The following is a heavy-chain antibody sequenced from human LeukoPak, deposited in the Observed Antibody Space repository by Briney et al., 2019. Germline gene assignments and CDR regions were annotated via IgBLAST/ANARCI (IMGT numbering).Heavy chain of an antibody. CDR1: GFTFSTYG. J-gene: IGHJ4*02. CDR3: AKGWSGESFGAQFDY. D-gene: IGHD3-10*01. V-gene: IGHV3-30*18. CDR2: ITFDGSNK. Sequence: GGSLRLSCAASGFTFSTYGMHWVRQAPGKGLEWVAVITFDGSNKYYADSVKGRFTISRDNSKNTLYLQMNSLRAEDTALYYCAKGWSGESFGAQFDYWGQGTLVTVSS.